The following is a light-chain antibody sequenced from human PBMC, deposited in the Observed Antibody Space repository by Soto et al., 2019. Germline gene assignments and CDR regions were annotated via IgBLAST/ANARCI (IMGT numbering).Light chain of an antibody. Sequence: QSALTQPASVSGSPGQSITISCTGTSTDIGVYNHVSWYQQHPGKAPKVMIYEVTNRPSGVSNRFSGSKSGDTASLTISGLQSEDEADYYCSSYTTSATLVFGGGTKVTVL. CDR1: STDIGVYNH. CDR2: EVT. J-gene: IGLJ3*02. CDR3: SSYTTSATLV. V-gene: IGLV2-14*01.